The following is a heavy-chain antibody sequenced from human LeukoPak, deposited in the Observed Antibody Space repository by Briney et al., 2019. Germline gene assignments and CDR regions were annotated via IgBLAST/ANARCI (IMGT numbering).Heavy chain of an antibody. V-gene: IGHV4-39*01. CDR1: GGSISNNNYY. D-gene: IGHD3-10*01. CDR3: ARVVLTMVRGVNLEIYYYYYGMDV. J-gene: IGHJ6*02. CDR2: IYYSGSP. Sequence: KPSETLSLTCTVSGGSISNNNYYWAWIRQPPGKGLECIGSIYYSGSPYYNPSLKSRVTISVDTSKNQFSLKLSSVTAADTAVYYCARVVLTMVRGVNLEIYYYYYGMDVWGQGTTATVSS.